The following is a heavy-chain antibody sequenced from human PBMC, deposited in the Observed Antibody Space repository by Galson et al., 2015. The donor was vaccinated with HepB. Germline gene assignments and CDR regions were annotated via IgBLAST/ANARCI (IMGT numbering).Heavy chain of an antibody. D-gene: IGHD6-13*01. V-gene: IGHV3-30*04. Sequence: SLRLSCAASGFTFSSYAMHWVRQAPGKGLEWVAVISYDGSNKYYADSVKGRFTISRDNSKNTLYLQMNSLRAEDTAVYYCARTRIAAAANYYYYGMDVWGQGTTVTVSS. J-gene: IGHJ6*02. CDR1: GFTFSSYA. CDR3: ARTRIAAAANYYYYGMDV. CDR2: ISYDGSNK.